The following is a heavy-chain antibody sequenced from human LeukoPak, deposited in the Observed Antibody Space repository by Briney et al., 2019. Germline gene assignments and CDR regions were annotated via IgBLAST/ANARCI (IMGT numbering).Heavy chain of an antibody. CDR1: GVSISSYY. CDR2: IYYSGST. D-gene: IGHD3-10*01. J-gene: IGHJ6*02. CDR3: ARDREVTMVRGVSYYYYYGMDV. V-gene: IGHV4-59*01. Sequence: PSETLSLTCTVSGVSISSYYWSWIRQPPGKGLEWIGYIYYSGSTNYNPSLKSRVTISVDTSKNQFSLKLSSVTAADTAVYYCARDREVTMVRGVSYYYYYGMDVWGQGPTVTVS.